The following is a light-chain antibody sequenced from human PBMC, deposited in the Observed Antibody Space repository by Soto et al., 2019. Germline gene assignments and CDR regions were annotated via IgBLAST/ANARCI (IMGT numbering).Light chain of an antibody. Sequence: DIQMTQSPSSVSASVGDRVTITCRASQGISNWLAWYQQKPGKAPKLLIYATSSLRSGVPSRFAGSGSGTDFTLTISSLQPEDFATYYCQQTNSFPLTFGPGTKVDIK. CDR1: QGISNW. J-gene: IGKJ3*01. CDR3: QQTNSFPLT. V-gene: IGKV1-12*01. CDR2: ATS.